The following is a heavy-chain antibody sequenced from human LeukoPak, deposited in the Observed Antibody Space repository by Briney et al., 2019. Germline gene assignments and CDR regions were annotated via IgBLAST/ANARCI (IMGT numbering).Heavy chain of an antibody. D-gene: IGHD2-8*02. Sequence: PSETLSLTCTVSGGSINFYYWTWIRQPPGKGLEWIGYIYYSGSTNYNPSLKSRVIISVDTSKNQFSLKLTSVTAADTAVYYCARHAPGRSFDYSGQGALVTVSS. V-gene: IGHV4-59*08. J-gene: IGHJ4*02. CDR2: IYYSGST. CDR3: ARHAPGRSFDY. CDR1: GGSINFYY.